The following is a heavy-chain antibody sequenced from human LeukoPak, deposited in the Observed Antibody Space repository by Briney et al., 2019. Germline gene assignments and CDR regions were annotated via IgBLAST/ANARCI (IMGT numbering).Heavy chain of an antibody. D-gene: IGHD3-10*01. CDR3: ARESGLLWFGDV. J-gene: IGHJ6*02. CDR2: INSDGSIT. V-gene: IGHV3-74*01. CDR1: GFTFSSYW. Sequence: GGSLRLSCAASGFTFSSYWMHWVRQAPGKGLVWVSRINSDGSITTYADSVKGRFTISRDNAKNTLYLQMNSLRAEDTAVYYCARESGLLWFGDVWGQGTTVTVSS.